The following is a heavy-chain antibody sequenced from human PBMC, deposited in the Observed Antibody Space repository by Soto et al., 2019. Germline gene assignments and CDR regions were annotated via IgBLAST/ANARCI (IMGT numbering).Heavy chain of an antibody. J-gene: IGHJ3*02. V-gene: IGHV3-30*03. CDR3: YRSDSSGYNDAFDI. CDR2: ISYDGSNK. CDR1: GFTFSSYG. Sequence: GGSLRLSCAASGFTFSSYGMHWVRQSPGKGLEWVAVISYDGSNKYYADSVKGRFTISRDNSKNTLYLQMNSLRAEDTAVYYCYRSDSSGYNDAFDIWGQGTMVTVSS. D-gene: IGHD3-22*01.